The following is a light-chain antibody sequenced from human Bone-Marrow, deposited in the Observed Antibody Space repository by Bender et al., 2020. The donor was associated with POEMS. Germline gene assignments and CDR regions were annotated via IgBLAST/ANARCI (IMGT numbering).Light chain of an antibody. J-gene: IGLJ3*02. Sequence: SYVLTQPPSVSVAPGQTARITCGGNNIGDKSVHWYQQKPGQAPVLVVYDDTDRPSGIPERFSGSKSGTSASLAITGLQSDDEAIYFCVAWDASLNGWVFGGGTKLTVL. V-gene: IGLV3-21*02. CDR1: NIGDKS. CDR2: DDT. CDR3: VAWDASLNGWV.